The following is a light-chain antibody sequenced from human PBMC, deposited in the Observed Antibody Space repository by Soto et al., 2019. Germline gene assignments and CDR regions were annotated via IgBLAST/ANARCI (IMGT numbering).Light chain of an antibody. J-gene: IGKJ1*01. V-gene: IGKV3-20*01. Sequence: VLTQSPGTLYLSPGERATLSCSASQSVSSGYLAWYQQGPGQAPRLLIYGASTRATGIPDRFSGSGSGTDFTLTISRLEPEDFAVYYCQQYGTSPWTFGQGTKVDIK. CDR2: GAS. CDR1: QSVSSGY. CDR3: QQYGTSPWT.